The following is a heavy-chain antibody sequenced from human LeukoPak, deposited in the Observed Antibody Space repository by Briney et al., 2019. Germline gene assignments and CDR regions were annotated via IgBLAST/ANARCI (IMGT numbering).Heavy chain of an antibody. Sequence: PGGSLRLSCAASGFTASSDYMTWVRQAPGKGLEWVSIIYSADTTYYADSVRGRFTISRDNSKNTLYLQMNSLRAEDSAVYYCAREDRWMGGFDYWGQGTLVTVSS. CDR1: GFTASSDY. J-gene: IGHJ4*02. D-gene: IGHD2-15*01. CDR2: IYSADTT. CDR3: AREDRWMGGFDY. V-gene: IGHV3-66*01.